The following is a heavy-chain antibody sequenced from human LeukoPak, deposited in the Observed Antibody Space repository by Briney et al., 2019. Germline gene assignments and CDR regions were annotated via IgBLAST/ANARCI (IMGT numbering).Heavy chain of an antibody. D-gene: IGHD3-3*01. CDR2: IYGSGST. Sequence: SETLSLTCTVSGGSISRYYWSWIRQPAGKGLEWIGRIYGSGSTKYNPSLKSRVTMSVDTSKNQFSLKLSSVTAADTAVYYCARDREDFWSGYAAFDPWGQGTLVTVSS. V-gene: IGHV4-4*07. J-gene: IGHJ5*02. CDR3: ARDREDFWSGYAAFDP. CDR1: GGSISRYY.